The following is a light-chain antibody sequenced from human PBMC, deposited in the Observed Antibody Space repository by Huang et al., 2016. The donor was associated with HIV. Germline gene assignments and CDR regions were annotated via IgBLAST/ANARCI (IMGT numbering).Light chain of an antibody. J-gene: IGKJ2*01. CDR3: QQYDDLPRT. Sequence: DIQMTQSPSSLSASVGDRVTITCQASQDISNHLNWYQQKPGKAPKLLIYDASTLETGVPSMFSGSGSGRDFIFTISSLQPEDIATYYCQQYDDLPRTFGQGTKLDIE. CDR2: DAS. V-gene: IGKV1-33*01. CDR1: QDISNH.